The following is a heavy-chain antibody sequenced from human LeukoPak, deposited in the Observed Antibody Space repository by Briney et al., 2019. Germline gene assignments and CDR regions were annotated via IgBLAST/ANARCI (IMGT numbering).Heavy chain of an antibody. CDR2: IIPIFGTA. Sequence: SVKVSCKASGGTFSSYAISWVRQAPGQGLEWVGGIIPIFGTANYAQTFQGRVTITTDESTSTAYMELSSLRSEDTAVYYCARGGLVGAIVDAFDIWGQGTMVTVSS. J-gene: IGHJ3*02. V-gene: IGHV1-69*05. D-gene: IGHD1-26*01. CDR3: ARGGLVGAIVDAFDI. CDR1: GGTFSSYA.